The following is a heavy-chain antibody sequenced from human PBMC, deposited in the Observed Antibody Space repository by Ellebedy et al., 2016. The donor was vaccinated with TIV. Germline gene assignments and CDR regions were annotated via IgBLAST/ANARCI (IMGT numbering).Heavy chain of an antibody. D-gene: IGHD4-23*01. V-gene: IGHV4-59*08. CDR3: ARHANGGNSLDY. J-gene: IGHJ4*02. CDR1: GGSISSHY. CDR2: MFPGGST. Sequence: MPSETLSLTCTVSGGSISSHYWSWIRQPPGKGLEWIGYMFPGGSTNYNPSLKSRVTISVDTSKNQFSLWLSSVTAADTAVYYCARHANGGNSLDYWGQGTLVTVSS.